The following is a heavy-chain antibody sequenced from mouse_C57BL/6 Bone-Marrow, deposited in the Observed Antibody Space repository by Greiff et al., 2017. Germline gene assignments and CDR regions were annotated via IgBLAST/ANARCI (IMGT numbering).Heavy chain of an antibody. CDR3: ARRERCYDYPWCAY. CDR2: FYPGSGCI. V-gene: IGHV1-62-2*01. J-gene: IGHJ3*01. Sequence: QVQLQQSGAELVKPGASVKLSCKASGYTFTEYTIHWVKQRSGQGLEWIGWFYPGSGCIKYNEKFKDKATLTADKSSSTAYMELSRLTSEDSAVYLGARRERCYDYPWCAYWGQGTLVTVSA. D-gene: IGHD2-4*01. CDR1: GYTFTEYT.